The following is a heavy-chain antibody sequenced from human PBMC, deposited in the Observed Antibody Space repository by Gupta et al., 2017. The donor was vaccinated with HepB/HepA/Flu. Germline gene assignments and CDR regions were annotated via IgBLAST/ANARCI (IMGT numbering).Heavy chain of an antibody. J-gene: IGHJ4*02. D-gene: IGHD2-2*01. V-gene: IGHV3-30*03. CDR1: GFTFSSYG. CDR2: ISYYGSNK. Sequence: QVQLVESGGGVVQPGRSLRLSCAASGFTFSSYGMHWVRQAPGKGLEWVAVISYYGSNKYYADSVKGRFTISRDNSKNTLYLQMNSLRAEDTAVYYCASILGYCSSTSCYGPFDYWGQGTLVTVSS. CDR3: ASILGYCSSTSCYGPFDY.